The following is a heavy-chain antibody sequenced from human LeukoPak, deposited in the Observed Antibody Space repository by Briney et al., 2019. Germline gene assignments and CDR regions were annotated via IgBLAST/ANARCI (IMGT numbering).Heavy chain of an antibody. J-gene: IGHJ4*02. CDR1: GFTFSSYA. CDR3: TKETPISVAGS. Sequence: LSGGSLRLSCATSGFTFSSYAMSWVRQAPGKGLEWVSAISGSGGSTYYADSVKGRFTISRDNSKNTLYLQMNSLRAEDTAVYYCTKETPISVAGSWGQGTLVTVSS. V-gene: IGHV3-23*01. D-gene: IGHD6-19*01. CDR2: ISGSGGST.